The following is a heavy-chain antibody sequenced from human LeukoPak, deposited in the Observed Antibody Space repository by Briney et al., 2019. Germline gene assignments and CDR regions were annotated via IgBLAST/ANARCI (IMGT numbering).Heavy chain of an antibody. V-gene: IGHV3-30-3*01. CDR1: GFTFSSYA. D-gene: IGHD2-2*03. J-gene: IGHJ4*02. CDR3: ARDGYCSSTSCYRHFDY. CDR2: ISYDGSNK. Sequence: SGGSLRLSCAASGFTFSSYAMHWVRQAPGKGLEWVAVISYDGSNKYYADSVKGRFTISRDNSKNTLYLQMNSLRAEDTAVYYCARDGYCSSTSCYRHFDYWGQGTLVTVSS.